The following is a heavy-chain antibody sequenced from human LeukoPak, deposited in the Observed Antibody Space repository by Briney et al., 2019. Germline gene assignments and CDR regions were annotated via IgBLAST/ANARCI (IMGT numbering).Heavy chain of an antibody. Sequence: ASVKVSCKASGYTFTSYYMHWVRQAPGQGLEWMGIINPSGGSTSYAQKFQGRVTMTRDMSTSTVYMELSSLRSEDTAVYYCARDAIAAAGTKKDAFDTWGQGTMVTVSS. V-gene: IGHV1-46*01. CDR3: ARDAIAAAGTKKDAFDT. J-gene: IGHJ3*02. D-gene: IGHD6-13*01. CDR1: GYTFTSYY. CDR2: INPSGGST.